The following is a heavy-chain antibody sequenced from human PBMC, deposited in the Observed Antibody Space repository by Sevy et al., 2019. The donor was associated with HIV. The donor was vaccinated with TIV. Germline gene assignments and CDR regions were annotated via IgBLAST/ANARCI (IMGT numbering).Heavy chain of an antibody. V-gene: IGHV1-18*01. D-gene: IGHD2-2*01. CDR1: GYTFTNYG. CDR2: ISAYNGNT. CDR3: ARAYCSSSSCQEGFDY. J-gene: IGHJ4*02. Sequence: GSVKVSCKASGYTFTNYGINWVRQAPGQGLEWMGWISAYNGNTKYAQKLQGRVTMTTDTSTSTAYMELRSLRSADTAVYYCARAYCSSSSCQEGFDYWGQGTLVTVSS.